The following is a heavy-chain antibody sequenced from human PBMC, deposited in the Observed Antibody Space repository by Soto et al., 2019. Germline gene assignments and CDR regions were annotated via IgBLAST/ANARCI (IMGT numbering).Heavy chain of an antibody. J-gene: IGHJ5*02. CDR1: GFTFSNYA. Sequence: GGSLRLSCAASGFTFSNYAMNWVRQAPGKGLVWVARVDNDGRDTVYADSVKGRFTISRDNAKNTLHLQMNSLRAEDTAVYYCARDQPHNWFDPWGQGTLVTVSS. CDR3: ARDQPHNWFDP. V-gene: IGHV3-74*01. CDR2: VDNDGRDT.